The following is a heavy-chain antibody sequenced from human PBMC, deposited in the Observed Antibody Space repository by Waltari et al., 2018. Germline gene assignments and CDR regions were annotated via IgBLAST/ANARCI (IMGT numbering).Heavy chain of an antibody. CDR2: INHSGST. Sequence: QVQLQQWGAGLLKPSETLSLTCAVYGGSFRGYYWSWIRQPPGKGLEWIGEINHSGSTNYNPSLKSRVTISVDTSKNQFSLKLSSVTAADTAVYYCARARPFGRPFDYWGQGTLVTVSS. J-gene: IGHJ4*02. V-gene: IGHV4-34*01. D-gene: IGHD3-10*01. CDR1: GGSFRGYY. CDR3: ARARPFGRPFDY.